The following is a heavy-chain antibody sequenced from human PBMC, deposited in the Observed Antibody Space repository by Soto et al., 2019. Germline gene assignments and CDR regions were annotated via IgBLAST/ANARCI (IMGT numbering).Heavy chain of an antibody. CDR3: ASMNGDYYCGYFDW. V-gene: IGHV1-3*01. CDR1: GYTFTSYA. D-gene: IGHD4-17*01. CDR2: INAGNGNT. Sequence: QVQLVQSGAEVKKPGASVKVSCKASGYTFTSYAMHWVRQAPGQRLEWMGWINAGNGNTKYSQKFQGRVTITRDTAASTAYMELSSLRAEATAVYYWASMNGDYYCGYFDWWGQGTLVTVSS. J-gene: IGHJ4*02.